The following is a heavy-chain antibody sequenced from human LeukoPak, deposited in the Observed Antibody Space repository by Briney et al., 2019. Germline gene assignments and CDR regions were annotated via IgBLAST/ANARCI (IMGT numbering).Heavy chain of an antibody. CDR3: ARETIADARFDP. CDR2: INAGNGNT. D-gene: IGHD6-13*01. V-gene: IGHV1-3*01. CDR1: GYTFTSYA. J-gene: IGHJ5*02. Sequence: ASVKVSCKASGYTFTSYAMHWVRQAPGQRLEWMGWINAGNGNTKYSQKFQGRVTITRDTSASTAYMELSSLRSEDTAVYYCARETIADARFDPWGQGTLVTVSS.